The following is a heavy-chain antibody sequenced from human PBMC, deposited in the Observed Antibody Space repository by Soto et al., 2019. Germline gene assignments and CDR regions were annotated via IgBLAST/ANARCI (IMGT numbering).Heavy chain of an antibody. Sequence: SETLSLTCAVYGGSFSGYYWTWIRQPPGTGLEWIGEINHSGSTNYNPSLKSRVTISVDTSKNQFSLKLSSVTAADTAVYYCARGGFSSGWYRGALYYYYGMDVWGQGTTVTVSS. D-gene: IGHD6-19*01. V-gene: IGHV4-34*01. CDR2: INHSGST. J-gene: IGHJ6*02. CDR3: ARGGFSSGWYRGALYYYYGMDV. CDR1: GGSFSGYY.